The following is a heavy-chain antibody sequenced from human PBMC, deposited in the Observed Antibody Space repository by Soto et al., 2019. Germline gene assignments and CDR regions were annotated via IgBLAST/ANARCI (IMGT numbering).Heavy chain of an antibody. CDR1: GGSFSGYY. Sequence: QVQLQQWGAGMLKPSETLSLTCAVYGGSFSGYYWSWIRQPPGKGLEWIGEINHSGSTNYNPSLKCRVTISVDTSKNQFSLKLSSVTAADTAVYYCARLGVRGFRSSTCSATYWGQGTLVTVSS. CDR3: ARLGVRGFRSSTCSATY. V-gene: IGHV4-34*01. CDR2: INHSGST. D-gene: IGHD2-2*01. J-gene: IGHJ4*02.